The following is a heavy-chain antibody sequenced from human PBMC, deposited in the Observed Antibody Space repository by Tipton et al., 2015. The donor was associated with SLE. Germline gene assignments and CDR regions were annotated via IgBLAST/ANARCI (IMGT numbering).Heavy chain of an antibody. CDR1: GFTVSSYA. CDR3: ARSRLYYDFWPMDV. D-gene: IGHD3-3*01. J-gene: IGHJ6*03. CDR2: ISSTGGTT. V-gene: IGHV3-64*01. Sequence: SLRLSCAASGFTVSSYAIHWVRQAPGKGLEYVSAISSTGGTTYYANSVKGRFTISRDSSKNTVFLQMGTLRAEDMAVYYCARSRLYYDFWPMDVWGKGTTATVSS.